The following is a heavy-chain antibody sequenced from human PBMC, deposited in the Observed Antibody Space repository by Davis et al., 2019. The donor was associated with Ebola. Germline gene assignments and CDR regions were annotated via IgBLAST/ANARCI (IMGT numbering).Heavy chain of an antibody. J-gene: IGHJ4*02. Sequence: GESLKISCAASGFTFSSYGMHWVRQAPGKGLEWVAVISYDGSNKYYADSVKGRFTISRDNSKNTLYLQMNSLRAEDTALYYCAKDAGPIGSSSDYWGQGTLVTVSS. CDR2: ISYDGSNK. V-gene: IGHV3-30*18. CDR3: AKDAGPIGSSSDY. D-gene: IGHD6-6*01. CDR1: GFTFSSYG.